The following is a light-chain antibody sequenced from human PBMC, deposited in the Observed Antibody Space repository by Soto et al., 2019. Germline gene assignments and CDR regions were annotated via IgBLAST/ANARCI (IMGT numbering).Light chain of an antibody. Sequence: EIVLTQSPATLSLSPVERATLSCRASQSVRSYLAWYQQKPGQAPRLLIYDASNRATGIPGRFSGSGSGTDFTLTISSLEPEDFAVYYCQQRSNWPLLTFGGGTKGEIK. CDR1: QSVRSY. V-gene: IGKV3-11*01. CDR2: DAS. CDR3: QQRSNWPLLT. J-gene: IGKJ4*01.